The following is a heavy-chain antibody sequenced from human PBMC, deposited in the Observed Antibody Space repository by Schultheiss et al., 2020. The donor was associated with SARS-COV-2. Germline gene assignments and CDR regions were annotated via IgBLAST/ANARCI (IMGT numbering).Heavy chain of an antibody. J-gene: IGHJ4*02. CDR3: ARGLGTFDY. CDR2: IYSGDSDT. CDR1: GYSFTTKW. V-gene: IGHV5-51*01. Sequence: GGSLRLSCKGSGYSFTTKWIGWVRQMPGKGLEWMGIIYSGDSDTRYSPSFQGQVTISVDKSISTAYLQWSSLKASDTAMYYCARGLGTFDYWGQGTLVTVSS. D-gene: IGHD6-19*01.